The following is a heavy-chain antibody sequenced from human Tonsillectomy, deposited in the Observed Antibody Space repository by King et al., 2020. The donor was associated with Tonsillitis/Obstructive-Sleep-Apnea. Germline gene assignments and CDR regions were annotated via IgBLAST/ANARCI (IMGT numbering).Heavy chain of an antibody. Sequence: VQLVESGGGLVQPGKSPRLSCAASGFTFSSYWMTWVRQAPGKGLEWVANINQDGTEKYYVDSVKGRFIISRDNAKNSLYLQMNSLRAEDTAMYYCARDMVTTIVLVPFDIWGQGTMVAVSS. V-gene: IGHV3-7*01. CDR3: ARDMVTTIVLVPFDI. D-gene: IGHD3-22*01. J-gene: IGHJ3*02. CDR1: GFTFSSYW. CDR2: INQDGTEK.